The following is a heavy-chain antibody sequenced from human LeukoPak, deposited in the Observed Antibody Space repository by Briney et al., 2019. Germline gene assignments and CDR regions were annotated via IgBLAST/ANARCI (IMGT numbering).Heavy chain of an antibody. CDR3: ARETVAGFPDPYYFDY. Sequence: GGSLRLSCGASRFIFSSYSMNWVRQAPGKGLEWVSYISESSSHSYYADSVKGRFTISRDNAKNSLYLQMNSLRAEDTAVYYCARETVAGFPDPYYFDYWGQGTLVTVSS. CDR2: ISESSSHS. J-gene: IGHJ4*02. D-gene: IGHD6-19*01. CDR1: RFIFSSYS. V-gene: IGHV3-21*01.